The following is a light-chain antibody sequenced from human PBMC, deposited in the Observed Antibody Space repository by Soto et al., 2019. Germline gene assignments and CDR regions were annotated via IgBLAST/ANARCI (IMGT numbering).Light chain of an antibody. V-gene: IGKV3-20*01. Sequence: EIVLTQSPDTLSLSPGERATLSCRASQSVRNNYLAWYQQKPGQAPRFLIYDASSRATGIPDRFSGSGSRTDLALANSRLELEDFAVYYCQQYGRSPVTFGGGTKVEIK. CDR1: QSVRNNY. CDR2: DAS. J-gene: IGKJ4*01. CDR3: QQYGRSPVT.